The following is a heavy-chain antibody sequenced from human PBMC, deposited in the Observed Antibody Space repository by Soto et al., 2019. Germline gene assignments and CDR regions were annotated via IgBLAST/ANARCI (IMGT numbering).Heavy chain of an antibody. J-gene: IGHJ5*02. V-gene: IGHV4-31*03. CDR1: GGSISSGGYY. CDR3: ARHCSGGSCYSYWFDP. D-gene: IGHD2-15*01. CDR2: IYYSGST. Sequence: SETLSLTCTVSGGSISSGGYYWSWIRQHPGKGLEWIGYIYYSGSTYYNPSLKSRVTISVDTSKNQFSLKLSSVTAADTAVYYCARHCSGGSCYSYWFDPWGQGTLVTVSS.